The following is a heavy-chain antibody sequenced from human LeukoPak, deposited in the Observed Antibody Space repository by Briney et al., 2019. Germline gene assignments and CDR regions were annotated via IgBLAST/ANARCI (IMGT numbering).Heavy chain of an antibody. J-gene: IGHJ5*02. CDR2: ISYDGSNK. V-gene: IGHV3-30-3*01. CDR3: ARGGQGYDLNWFDP. Sequence: PGGSLRLSCAASGFTFSSYEMNWVRQAPGKGLEWVTIISYDGSNKYYADSVKGRFTISRDNSKNTLYLQMNSLRAEDTAVYYCARGGQGYDLNWFDPWGQGTLVTVSS. CDR1: GFTFSSYE. D-gene: IGHD3-3*01.